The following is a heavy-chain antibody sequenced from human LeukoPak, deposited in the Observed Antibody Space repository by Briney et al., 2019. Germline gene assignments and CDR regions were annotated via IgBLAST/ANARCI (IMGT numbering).Heavy chain of an antibody. CDR1: GGTFSSYA. CDR2: IIPIFGTA. CDR3: AALEAVAGTYNDY. Sequence: GSSVKVSCKASGGTFSSYAISWVRQAPGQGLEWMGGIIPIFGTANYAQKFQGRVTMTRDTSTSTVYMELSSLRSEDTTVYYCAALEAVAGTYNDYWGQGTLVTVSS. J-gene: IGHJ4*02. D-gene: IGHD6-19*01. V-gene: IGHV1-69*05.